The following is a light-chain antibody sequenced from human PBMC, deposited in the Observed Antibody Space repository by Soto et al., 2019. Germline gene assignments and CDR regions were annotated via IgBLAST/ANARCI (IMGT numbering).Light chain of an antibody. CDR3: QQSYSPPPIT. CDR2: AAS. CDR1: QSISSY. V-gene: IGKV1-39*01. J-gene: IGKJ5*01. Sequence: DIQMTQSPSSLSASVGDRVTITCRASQSISSYLNWYQQKPGKAPKLLIYAASSLQSGVPSRFSGSGSGTHFTLTISCLQPEDFATYYCQQSYSPPPITSGQGTRLDIK.